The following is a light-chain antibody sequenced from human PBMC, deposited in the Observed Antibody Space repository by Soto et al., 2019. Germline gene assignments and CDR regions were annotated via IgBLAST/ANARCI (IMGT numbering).Light chain of an antibody. V-gene: IGLV2-14*03. Sequence: SALAQPASVSGSPGQSITISCTGTSSDIGTFNYVSWYQQHPGKAPNIMIYSVSNRPSGVSDRFSGSKSGNTASLTISGLQAEDEADYYCSSYTTSGTLVFGGGTQLTVL. J-gene: IGLJ3*02. CDR3: SSYTTSGTLV. CDR2: SVS. CDR1: SSDIGTFNY.